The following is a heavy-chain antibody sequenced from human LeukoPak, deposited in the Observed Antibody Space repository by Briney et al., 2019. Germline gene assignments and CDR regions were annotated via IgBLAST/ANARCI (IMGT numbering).Heavy chain of an antibody. CDR2: IYYSGST. CDR1: GGSISSGDYY. Sequence: SQTLSLTCTVSGGSISSGDYYWSWIRQPPGKGLEWIGYIYYSGSTYYNPSLKSRVTISVDTSKNQFSLKLSSVTAADTAVYYCARAWIDVVVPATFDYWGQGTLVTASS. CDR3: ARAWIDVVVPATFDY. V-gene: IGHV4-30-4*01. J-gene: IGHJ4*02. D-gene: IGHD2-2*01.